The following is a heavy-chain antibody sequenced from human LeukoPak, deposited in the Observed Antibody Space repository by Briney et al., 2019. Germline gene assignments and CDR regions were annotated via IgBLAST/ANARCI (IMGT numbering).Heavy chain of an antibody. D-gene: IGHD3-22*01. V-gene: IGHV4-39*07. CDR3: ARSSEGRYYYDSSGFSYYYYYMDV. Sequence: SETLSLTCSVSGGSMTGSSHYWAWIRQPPGKGLEWIGIMSYSGFTYRSPSLGSRVTILLDTSKSQFSLYLKSVTAADSAVYYCARSSEGRYYYDSSGFSYYYYYMDVWGKGTTVTISS. J-gene: IGHJ6*03. CDR1: GGSMTGSSHY. CDR2: MSYSGFT.